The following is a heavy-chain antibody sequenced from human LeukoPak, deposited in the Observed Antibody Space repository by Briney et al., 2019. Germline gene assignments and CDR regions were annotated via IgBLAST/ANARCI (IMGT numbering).Heavy chain of an antibody. CDR1: GFTFSSHW. V-gene: IGHV3-74*01. CDR2: INSDGSST. CDR3: ARALYGSGNYYYPGDY. Sequence: GGSLRLSCAASGFTFSSHWMHWVRQAPGKGLVWVSRINSDGSSTTYADSVKGRFTISRDNAKNTLYLQMNSLRAEDTAMYYCARALYGSGNYYYPGDYWGQGTLVTVSS. D-gene: IGHD3-10*01. J-gene: IGHJ4*02.